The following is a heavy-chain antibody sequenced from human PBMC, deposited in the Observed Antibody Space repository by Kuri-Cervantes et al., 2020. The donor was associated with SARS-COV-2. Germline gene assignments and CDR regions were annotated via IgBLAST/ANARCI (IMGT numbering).Heavy chain of an antibody. Sequence: SETLSLTCAVYGGSFSGYYWSWIRQLPGKGLEWIGEINHSGSTNYNPSLKSRVTISVDTSKNKFSLKLSSVTAADTAVYYCARGRPVTTFYLTSYFDYWGQGTLVTVSS. D-gene: IGHD4-17*01. CDR3: ARGRPVTTFYLTSYFDY. CDR2: INHSGST. J-gene: IGHJ4*02. CDR1: GGSFSGYY. V-gene: IGHV4-34*01.